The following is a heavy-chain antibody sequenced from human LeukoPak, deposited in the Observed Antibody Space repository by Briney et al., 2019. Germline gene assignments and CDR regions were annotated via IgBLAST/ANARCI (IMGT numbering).Heavy chain of an antibody. J-gene: IGHJ4*02. CDR2: ISGSGGST. V-gene: IGHV3-23*01. CDR1: GFTFSSYA. CDR3: AKASRGGYPTTHFDQ. Sequence: GGSLRLSCAASGFTFSSYAMSWVRQAPGKGLEWVSAISGSGGSTYYADSVEGRFTISRDNSKNTLYLQINSLRDEDTAVYYFAKASRGGYPTTHFDQGRQGNLVTVSS. D-gene: IGHD3-22*01.